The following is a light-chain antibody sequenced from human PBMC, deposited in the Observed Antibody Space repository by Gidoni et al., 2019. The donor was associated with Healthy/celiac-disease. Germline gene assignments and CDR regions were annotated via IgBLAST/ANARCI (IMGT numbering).Light chain of an antibody. V-gene: IGKV1-39*01. CDR2: AAS. CDR3: QQSYSTPLT. CDR1: QSISSY. J-gene: IGKJ2*01. Sequence: DLKMTQSPSSLSASVGDRVTITCRASQSISSYLIWYQQKPGQGPKLLIYAASNMQSGVPSRFSGSGSGTDFTLTISSLQPEDFAIYYCQQSYSTPLTFGQGTKLEIK.